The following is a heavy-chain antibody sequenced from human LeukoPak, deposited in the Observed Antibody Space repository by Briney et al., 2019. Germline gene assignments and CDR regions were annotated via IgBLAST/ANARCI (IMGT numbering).Heavy chain of an antibody. Sequence: GGSLRLSCAASGFTFSNYWMSWVRQAPGKGLEWVAKIKQDGSEKYYVDSVKGRFTISRDNAKNSLFLQMNSLRAEDTAVYYCAKDDHYGSGSFPTDYWGQGTLVTVAS. J-gene: IGHJ4*02. CDR2: IKQDGSEK. CDR3: AKDDHYGSGSFPTDY. V-gene: IGHV3-7*05. CDR1: GFTFSNYW. D-gene: IGHD3-10*01.